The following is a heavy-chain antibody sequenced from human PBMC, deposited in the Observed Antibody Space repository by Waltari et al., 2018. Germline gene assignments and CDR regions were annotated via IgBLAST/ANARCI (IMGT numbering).Heavy chain of an antibody. V-gene: IGHV3-21*01. CDR3: ARDPCSGGSCPLS. J-gene: IGHJ5*02. CDR1: GFTFSSYS. Sequence: EVQLVESGGGLVKPGGSLRLSCAASGFTFSSYSMNWVRQAPGKGLAWFSSLSSTSGYIDCADSVKGRCTISRDNAKNSLYLQMSSLRAEDTAVYYCARDPCSGGSCPLSWGQGTLVTVSS. CDR2: LSSTSGYI. D-gene: IGHD2-15*01.